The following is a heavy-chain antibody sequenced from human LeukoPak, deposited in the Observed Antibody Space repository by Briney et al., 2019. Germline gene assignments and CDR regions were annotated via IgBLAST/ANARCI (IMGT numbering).Heavy chain of an antibody. CDR3: ACRDLTTTWSDP. CDR1: GYRFATYW. Sequence: GESLKISCKGIGYRFATYWIGWVRPLPGKGMEWMGVIYPGDSRTRYNPAFEGQVTISVDKSINTAYLQWVSLKAADSAMYYCACRDLTTTWSDPWGQGTLVTVSS. CDR2: IYPGDSRT. D-gene: IGHD1-14*01. V-gene: IGHV5-51*01. J-gene: IGHJ5*02.